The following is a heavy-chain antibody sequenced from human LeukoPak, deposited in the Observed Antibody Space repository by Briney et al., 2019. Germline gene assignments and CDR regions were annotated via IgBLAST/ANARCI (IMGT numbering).Heavy chain of an antibody. CDR1: GGTFSSYA. J-gene: IGHJ4*02. CDR3: ARGYDSSGYRDY. CDR2: IIPIFGTA. V-gene: IGHV1-69*06. D-gene: IGHD3-22*01. Sequence: VASVKVSCKASGGTFSSYAISWVRQAPGQGLEWMGGIIPIFGTANYAQKFQGRVTITADKSTSTAYMELSSLRSEDTAVYYCARGYDSSGYRDYWGQGTLVTVSS.